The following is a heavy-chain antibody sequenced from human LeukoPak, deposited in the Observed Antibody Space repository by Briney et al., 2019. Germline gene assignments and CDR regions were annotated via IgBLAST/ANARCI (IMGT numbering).Heavy chain of an antibody. CDR1: GFTVSSNY. CDR2: IYSGGST. J-gene: IGHJ4*02. V-gene: IGHV3-66*02. CDR3: ARLAVAGTQFDY. D-gene: IGHD6-19*01. Sequence: GGSLGLSCAASGFTVSSNYMSWVRQAPGKGLEWVSVIYSGGSTYYADSVKGRFTISRDNSKNTLYLQMNSLRAEDTAVYYCARLAVAGTQFDYWGQGTLVTVSS.